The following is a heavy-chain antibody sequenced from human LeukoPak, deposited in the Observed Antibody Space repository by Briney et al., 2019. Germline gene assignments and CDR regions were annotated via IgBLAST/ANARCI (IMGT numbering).Heavy chain of an antibody. CDR3: AKDTVKVTTIRRVPHYMDV. CDR2: ISSSGSTI. CDR1: GFTFSSYE. Sequence: GGSLRLSCAASGFTFSSYEMNWVHQAPGKGLEWVSYISSSGSTIYYADSVKGRFTISRDNSKNTLYLQMNSLRAEDTAVYYCAKDTVKVTTIRRVPHYMDVWGKGTTVTISS. D-gene: IGHD5-12*01. J-gene: IGHJ6*03. V-gene: IGHV3-48*03.